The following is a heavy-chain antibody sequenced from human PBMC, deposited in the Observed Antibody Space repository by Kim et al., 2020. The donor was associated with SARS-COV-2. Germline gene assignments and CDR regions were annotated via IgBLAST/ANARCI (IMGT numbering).Heavy chain of an antibody. CDR3: VKDRGWLQKNYYYYGMDV. J-gene: IGHJ6*02. CDR2: ISSNGGST. V-gene: IGHV3-64D*09. CDR1: GFTFSSYA. D-gene: IGHD5-12*01. Sequence: GGSLRLSCSASGFTFSSYAMHWVRQAPGKGLEYVSAISSNGGSTYYADSVKGRFTISRDNSKNTLYLQMSSLRAEDTAVYYCVKDRGWLQKNYYYYGMDVWGQGTTVTVSS.